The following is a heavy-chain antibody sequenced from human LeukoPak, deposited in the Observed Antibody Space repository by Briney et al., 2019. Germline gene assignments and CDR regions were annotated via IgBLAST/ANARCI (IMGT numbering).Heavy chain of an antibody. D-gene: IGHD3-9*01. CDR2: IKQDGSEK. J-gene: IGHJ4*02. CDR1: RFTFSSYW. V-gene: IGHV3-7*03. Sequence: GGSLRLSCAASRFTFSSYWMSWVRQAPGKGLEWVANIKQDGSEKCYVDSVKGRFTISRDNAKNSLYLQMNSLRAEDTAVYYCARGGYDILTGYSYWGQGTLVTVSS. CDR3: ARGGYDILTGYSY.